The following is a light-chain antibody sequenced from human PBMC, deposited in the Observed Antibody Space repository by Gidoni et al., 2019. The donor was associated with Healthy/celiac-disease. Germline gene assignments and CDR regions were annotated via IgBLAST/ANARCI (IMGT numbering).Light chain of an antibody. CDR3: QQRSNWLT. V-gene: IGKV3-11*01. CDR2: DAS. J-gene: IGKJ4*01. Sequence: EIVLTQSPATLSLSPGEIATLSCRPSQSVSSYLAWYHQKPGQTPRLLIYDASNRATGIPARFSGSGSETDFTLTISNLEPEDFAVYYCQQRSNWLTFGGGTKVEIK. CDR1: QSVSSY.